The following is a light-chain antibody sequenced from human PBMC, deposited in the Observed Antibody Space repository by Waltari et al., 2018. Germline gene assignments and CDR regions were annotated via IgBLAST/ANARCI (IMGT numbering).Light chain of an antibody. CDR1: SSDVGGYNY. CDR2: DVT. Sequence: QSALTQPASVSGSPGQSITLSCSGSSSDVGGYNYVAWYQQHPGKAPKLMIYDVTIRPSGVSNRFSGSKSGYTASLTISGLQADDEADYYCTSYTSTSTLVVFGGGTKLTVL. J-gene: IGLJ2*01. V-gene: IGLV2-14*03. CDR3: TSYTSTSTLVV.